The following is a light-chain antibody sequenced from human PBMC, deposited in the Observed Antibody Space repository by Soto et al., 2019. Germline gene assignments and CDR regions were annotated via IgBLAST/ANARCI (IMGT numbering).Light chain of an antibody. V-gene: IGLV1-40*01. CDR3: QSYDSNLKGCV. CDR1: SSNIGADYE. Sequence: QSALTQPPSVSGAPGQRVTISCTGGSSNIGADYEVHWYQQLPGTAPKLLIYGNTNRPSGVPDRFSGSKSGSSASLAITGLQAEDEAEYYCQSYDSNLKGCVFGTGTKVTVL. CDR2: GNT. J-gene: IGLJ1*01.